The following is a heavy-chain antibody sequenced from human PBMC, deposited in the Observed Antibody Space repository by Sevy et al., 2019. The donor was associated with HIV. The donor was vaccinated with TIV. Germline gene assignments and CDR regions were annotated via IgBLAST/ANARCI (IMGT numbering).Heavy chain of an antibody. Sequence: GGSLRLSCAASGFTFSSYGMHWVRQAPGKGLEWVAVISYDGSNKYYADSVKGRFTISRDNSKNTLYMQMNSLRAEDTAVYYCAKARGNLEWLSGVFDYWGQGTLVTVSS. CDR2: ISYDGSNK. CDR1: GFTFSSYG. D-gene: IGHD3-3*01. J-gene: IGHJ4*02. V-gene: IGHV3-30*18. CDR3: AKARGNLEWLSGVFDY.